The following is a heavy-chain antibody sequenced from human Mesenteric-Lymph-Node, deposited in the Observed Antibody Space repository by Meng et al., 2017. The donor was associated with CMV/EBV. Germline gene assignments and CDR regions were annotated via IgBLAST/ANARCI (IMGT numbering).Heavy chain of an antibody. V-gene: IGHV4-34*01. CDR1: GGSFSGYY. CDR3: ARGSSYDILTGYFDY. J-gene: IGHJ4*02. CDR2: INHSGST. Sequence: GAGLLKPSEPLSDPCAVYGGSFSGYYWNWIRQSPEKGLEWIGEINHSGSTTYNPSFTSRIIISVDTSTNQISLNMSSVTAADTAVYYCARGSSYDILTGYFDYWGQGALVTVSS. D-gene: IGHD3-9*01.